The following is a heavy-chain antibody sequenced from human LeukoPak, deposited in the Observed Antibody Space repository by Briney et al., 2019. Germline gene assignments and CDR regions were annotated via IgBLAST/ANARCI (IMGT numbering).Heavy chain of an antibody. J-gene: IGHJ5*02. V-gene: IGHV3-23*01. CDR3: AKDDNYIRFLS. Sequence: PGGSLRLSCAASGFTFSSHGMNWVRQAPGKGPEWVSGISGSGGNTYYADSVKGRFTISRDNSKNTLYLQMNSLRAEDTAVYYCAKDDNYIRFLSWGQGTLVTVSS. CDR2: ISGSGGNT. CDR1: GFTFSSHG. D-gene: IGHD3-16*01.